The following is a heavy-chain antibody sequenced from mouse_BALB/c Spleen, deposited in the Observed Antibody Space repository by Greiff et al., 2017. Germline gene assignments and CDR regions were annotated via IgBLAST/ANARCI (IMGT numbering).Heavy chain of an antibody. CDR1: GYSITSGYY. D-gene: IGHD2-4*01. Sequence: EVQLQESGPGLVKPSQSLSLTCSVTGYSITSGYYWNWIRQFPGNKLEWMGYISYDGSNNYNPSLKNRISITRDTSKNQFFLKLNSVTTEDTATYYCARVYDYDEAYWGQGTLVTVSA. CDR3: ARVYDYDEAY. J-gene: IGHJ3*01. CDR2: ISYDGSN. V-gene: IGHV3-6*02.